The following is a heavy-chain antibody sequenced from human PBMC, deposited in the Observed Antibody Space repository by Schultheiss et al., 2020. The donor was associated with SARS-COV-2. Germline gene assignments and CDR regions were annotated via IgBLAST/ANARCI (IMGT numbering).Heavy chain of an antibody. J-gene: IGHJ4*02. CDR1: GGSISSGSYY. CDR3: ARAAGGLRYDY. V-gene: IGHV4-61*02. CDR2: IYTSGST. D-gene: IGHD3-9*01. Sequence: SETLSLTCTVSGGSISSGSYYWSWIRQPAGKGLEWIGRIYTSGSTNYNPSPKSRVTMSVDTSKNQFSLKLSSVTAADTAVYYCARAAGGLRYDYWGQGTLVTVSS.